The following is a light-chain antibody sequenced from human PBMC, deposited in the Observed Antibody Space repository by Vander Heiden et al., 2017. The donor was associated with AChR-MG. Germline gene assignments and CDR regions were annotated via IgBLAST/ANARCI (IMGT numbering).Light chain of an antibody. Sequence: QSALTQPASVSGSPGQSTTISCTGTSSDIGRYNYVSWCQQHPGKIPKLMIYDVSNRPSGISNRFAGSKSGNTASLTISGLQAEDEATYYCSSFTTISTYMFGTGTEVTVL. CDR1: SSDIGRYNY. CDR2: DVS. CDR3: SSFTTISTYM. V-gene: IGLV2-14*03. J-gene: IGLJ1*01.